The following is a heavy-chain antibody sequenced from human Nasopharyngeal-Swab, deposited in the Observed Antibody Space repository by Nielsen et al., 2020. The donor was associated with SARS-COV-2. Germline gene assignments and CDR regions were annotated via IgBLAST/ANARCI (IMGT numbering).Heavy chain of an antibody. CDR2: ISGSGGST. D-gene: IGHD1-1*01. CDR1: GFTFSSYA. V-gene: IGHV3-23*01. Sequence: GESLKISCAASGFTFSSYAMSWVRQAPGKGLEWVSAISGSGGSTYYADSVKGRFTISRDNSKNTLYLQMNSLRAEDTAVYYCAKPATTGTSYHDYWGQGTLVTVSS. J-gene: IGHJ4*02. CDR3: AKPATTGTSYHDY.